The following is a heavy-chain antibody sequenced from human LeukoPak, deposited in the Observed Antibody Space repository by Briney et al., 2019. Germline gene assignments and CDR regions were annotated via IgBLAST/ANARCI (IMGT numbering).Heavy chain of an antibody. CDR3: ARENYDFWSGSYYYYYMDV. D-gene: IGHD3-3*01. Sequence: SETLSLTFTVSGGSISSYYWSWIRQPAGKGLEWIGRIYTSGSTNYNPSLKSRVTISVDTSKNQFSLKLSSVTAADTAVYYCARENYDFWSGSYYYYYMDVWGKGTTVTVSS. J-gene: IGHJ6*03. CDR1: GGSISSYY. V-gene: IGHV4-4*07. CDR2: IYTSGST.